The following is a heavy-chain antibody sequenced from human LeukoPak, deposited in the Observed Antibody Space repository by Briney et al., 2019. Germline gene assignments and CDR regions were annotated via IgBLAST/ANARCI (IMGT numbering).Heavy chain of an antibody. Sequence: ASVKVSCKASGYTFTSYGISWVRQAPGQGLEWMGWISAYNGNTNYAQKLQGRVTMTTDTSTSTAYMELRSLRSDDTAVYYCASPAHYYDSSGYFSYWGQGTLVTVSS. J-gene: IGHJ4*02. CDR2: ISAYNGNT. V-gene: IGHV1-18*01. CDR1: GYTFTSYG. CDR3: ASPAHYYDSSGYFSY. D-gene: IGHD3-22*01.